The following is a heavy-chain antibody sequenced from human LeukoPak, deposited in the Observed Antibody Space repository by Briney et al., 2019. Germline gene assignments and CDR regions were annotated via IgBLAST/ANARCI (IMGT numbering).Heavy chain of an antibody. CDR3: ARSSSSGSYWADY. J-gene: IGHJ4*02. D-gene: IGHD1-26*01. V-gene: IGHV4-59*01. Sequence: SETLSPTCTVYGRSISTYYWSWNRQPPGKGLEWIGYIYYSGTTTYHPSLKRRVPISVTTPKNQFSLKLTSGTAADTPVYYCARSSSSGSYWADYWGQGTLVTVSS. CDR1: GRSISTYY. CDR2: IYYSGTT.